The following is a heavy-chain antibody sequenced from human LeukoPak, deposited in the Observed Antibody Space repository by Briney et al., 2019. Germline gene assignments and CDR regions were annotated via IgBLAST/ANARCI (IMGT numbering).Heavy chain of an antibody. J-gene: IGHJ4*02. CDR1: GGSFSGYY. V-gene: IGHV4-34*01. D-gene: IGHD6-13*01. CDR2: INHSGST. CDR3: ARVGYSSRLDY. Sequence: KPSETLSLTCAVYGGSFSGYYWSWIRQPPGKGLEWIGEINHSGSTNYNPSLKSRVTISVDTSKNQFSLKLSSATAADTAVYYCARVGYSSRLDYWGQGTLVTVSS.